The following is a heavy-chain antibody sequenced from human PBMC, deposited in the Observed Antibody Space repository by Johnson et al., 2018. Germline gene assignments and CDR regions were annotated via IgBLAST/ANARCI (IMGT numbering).Heavy chain of an antibody. CDR3: ASDSTFLEPIYFDH. Sequence: VQLVQSGGGLVKPGGSLRLPCATSGFSFSAYTMNWVRPAPGKGLEWVSSISSSSSGLYYVDSVQGRFTISRDNARGSLYLQMDSLRAEDTAVYFCASDSTFLEPIYFDHWGQGTLVIVSS. D-gene: IGHD3-3*01. CDR2: ISSSSSGL. V-gene: IGHV3-21*01. J-gene: IGHJ4*02. CDR1: GFSFSAYT.